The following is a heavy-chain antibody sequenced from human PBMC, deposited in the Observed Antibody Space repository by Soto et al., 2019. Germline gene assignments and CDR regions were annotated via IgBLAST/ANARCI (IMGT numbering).Heavy chain of an antibody. Sequence: SESLSLACTFAGGSVSSAGYYWRWIRQHPGKGLEWIGYIYYSGSTYYNPSLKSRVTISVDTSKNQFSLKLSSVTAADTAVYYCAREEPGIAVDYWGQGTLVTVSS. CDR1: GGSVSSAGYY. J-gene: IGHJ4*02. V-gene: IGHV4-31*03. CDR3: AREEPGIAVDY. CDR2: IYYSGST. D-gene: IGHD6-13*01.